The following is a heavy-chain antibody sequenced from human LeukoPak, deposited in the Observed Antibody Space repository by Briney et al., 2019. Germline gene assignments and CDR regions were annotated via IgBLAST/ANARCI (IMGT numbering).Heavy chain of an antibody. V-gene: IGHV4-61*02. D-gene: IGHD3-3*01. CDR3: ARGAVLRFLEWLSNDAFDI. CDR1: GGSISSGSYY. CDR2: IYTSGST. Sequence: SQTLSLTCTVSGGSISSGSYYWSWIRQPAGKGLEWIGRIYTSGSTNYNPSLKRRVTISVDTSKNQFSLKLSSVTAADTAVYYCARGAVLRFLEWLSNDAFDIWGQGTMVTVSS. J-gene: IGHJ3*02.